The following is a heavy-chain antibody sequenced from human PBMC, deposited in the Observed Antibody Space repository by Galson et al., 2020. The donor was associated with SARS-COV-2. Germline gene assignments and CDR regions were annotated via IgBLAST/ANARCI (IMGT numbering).Heavy chain of an antibody. J-gene: IGHJ4*02. CDR2: ISGRGGST. V-gene: IGHV3-23*01. D-gene: IGHD3-10*01. CDR1: GFTLNSHA. CDR3: AKEGNLLWFGELPYY. Sequence: GGYLRLSCAASGFTLNSHAMSWARQAPGKGLERVAAISGRGGSTYYADSAKGRFTISRDNSKNTLYLQMSSLRAEDKAVYYCAKEGNLLWFGELPYYWGQGALVTCSS.